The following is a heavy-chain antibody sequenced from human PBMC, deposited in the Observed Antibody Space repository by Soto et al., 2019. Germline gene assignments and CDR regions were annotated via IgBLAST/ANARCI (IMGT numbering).Heavy chain of an antibody. V-gene: IGHV4-34*01. Sequence: PSETLSLTCAVYGGSFSGYYWSWIRQPPGKGLEWIGEINHSGSTNYNPSLKSRVTISVDTSKNQFSLKLSSVTAADTAVYYCARGLAAAMETCFDPWGQGTLVTVSS. CDR1: GGSFSGYY. D-gene: IGHD6-13*01. J-gene: IGHJ5*02. CDR3: ARGLAAAMETCFDP. CDR2: INHSGST.